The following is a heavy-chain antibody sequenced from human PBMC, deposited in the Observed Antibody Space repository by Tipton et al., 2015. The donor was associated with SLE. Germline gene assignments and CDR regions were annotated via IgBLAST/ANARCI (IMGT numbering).Heavy chain of an antibody. CDR2: INHSGGT. CDR3: ARGIVGPRWFDP. J-gene: IGHJ5*02. V-gene: IGHV4-34*01. Sequence: TLSLTCAVSGGSFSGYYWYWVRQPPGKGLEWIGEINHSGGTNYNPSLKSRVTISVDTSKNQFSLKLSSVTAADTAVYYCARGIVGPRWFDPWGQGTLVTVSS. D-gene: IGHD1-26*01. CDR1: GGSFSGYY.